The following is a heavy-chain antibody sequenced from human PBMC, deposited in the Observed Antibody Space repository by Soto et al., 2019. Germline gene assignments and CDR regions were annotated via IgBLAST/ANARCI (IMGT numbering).Heavy chain of an antibody. CDR2: IKTSAGGGAT. CDR3: TTGSVEGI. D-gene: IGHD2-15*01. Sequence: EVQLVESAGGLVKPGGSLRLSCVASGFSFNEAWMNWVRQAPGQGLEWVGRIKTSAGGGATNYAAPVQGRVTISRDDSKNTLDLHMTSLKTENTAIYYCTTGSVEGIWGQGTTVIVSS. J-gene: IGHJ6*02. CDR1: GFSFNEAW. V-gene: IGHV3-15*07.